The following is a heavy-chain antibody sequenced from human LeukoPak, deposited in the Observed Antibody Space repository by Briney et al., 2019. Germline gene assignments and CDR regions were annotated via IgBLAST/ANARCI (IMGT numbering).Heavy chain of an antibody. V-gene: IGHV3-48*01. CDR1: GFTFSSHS. Sequence: PGGSLRLSCAASGFTFSSHSKNWVRQAPGKGLGWVSYISSSSNTIYYADSVKGRFTISRDNDKNSLFLQMNSLRAEDTAVYYCVVDTAMDYFDYWGQGTLVTVSS. J-gene: IGHJ4*02. D-gene: IGHD5-18*01. CDR3: VVDTAMDYFDY. CDR2: ISSSSNTI.